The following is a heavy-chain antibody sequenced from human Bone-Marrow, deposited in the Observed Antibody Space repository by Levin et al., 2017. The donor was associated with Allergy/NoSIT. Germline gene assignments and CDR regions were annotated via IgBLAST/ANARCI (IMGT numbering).Heavy chain of an antibody. CDR3: ARVPAKKMGATFWFDP. V-gene: IGHV1-8*02. CDR2: INPKTGYT. D-gene: IGHD1-26*01. Sequence: PAASVKVSCKASGFSVSDYDNNWVRQATGQGLEWMGWINPKTGYTGYAQKLQGRITLTSDTSKDTVYMELRSLTSEDTALYYCARVPAKKMGATFWFDPWGQGTPVTVSS. CDR1: GFSVSDYD. J-gene: IGHJ5*02.